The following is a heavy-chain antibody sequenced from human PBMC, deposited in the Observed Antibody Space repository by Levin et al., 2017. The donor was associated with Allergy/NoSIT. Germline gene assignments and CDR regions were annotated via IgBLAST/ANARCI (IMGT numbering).Heavy chain of an antibody. V-gene: IGHV2-5*02. CDR1: GFSLSTIKLG. CDR3: VHQSSAYYYVRACDI. Sequence: VSGPTLVKPTQTLTLTCTFSGFSLSTIKLGVGWIRQPPGKALEWLALIYWDDDKRYSPSLKSRLSITKDTSKNQVLLTMTNMDPADSATYYCVHQSSAYYYVRACDIWGQGTMVSVSS. J-gene: IGHJ3*02. CDR2: IYWDDDK. D-gene: IGHD3-22*01.